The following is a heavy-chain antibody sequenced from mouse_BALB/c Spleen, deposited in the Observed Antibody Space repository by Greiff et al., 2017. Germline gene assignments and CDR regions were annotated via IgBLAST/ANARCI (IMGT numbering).Heavy chain of an antibody. Sequence: VKLVESGPGLVAPSQSLSITCTVSGFSLTSYGVHWVRQPPGKGLEWLGVIWAGGSTNYNSALMSRLSISKDNSKSQVFLKMNSLQTDDTAMYYCARLCPSLSYFDVWGAGTTVTVSS. CDR3: ARLCPSLSYFDV. CDR1: GFSLTSYG. V-gene: IGHV2-9*02. CDR2: IWAGGST. J-gene: IGHJ1*01. D-gene: IGHD6-5*01.